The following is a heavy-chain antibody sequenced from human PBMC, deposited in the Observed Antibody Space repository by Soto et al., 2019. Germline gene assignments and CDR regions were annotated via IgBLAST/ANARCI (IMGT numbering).Heavy chain of an antibody. V-gene: IGHV1-2*02. D-gene: IGHD3-9*01. CDR3: ARSSIDWLYYYYGMDV. CDR2: INPNSGGT. J-gene: IGHJ6*02. CDR1: GYTFTGYY. Sequence: ASVKVSCKASGYTFTGYYMHWVRQAPGQGLEWMGWINPNSGGTNYAQKFQGRVTMTRDTSISTAYMELSRLRSDDTAVYYCARSSIDWLYYYYGMDVWGQGTTVTVSS.